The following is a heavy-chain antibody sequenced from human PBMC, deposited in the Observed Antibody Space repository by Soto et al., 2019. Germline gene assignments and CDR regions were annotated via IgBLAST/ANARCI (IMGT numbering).Heavy chain of an antibody. CDR1: GFSFSTYD. V-gene: IGHV3-64D*06. CDR2: ISPNGAAT. Sequence: VGSLRLSCSASGFSFSTYDVHWVRQAPAKGLEFVAGISPNGAATYYADSVKGRSTISRDNSKNTLYLQMSSLTPDDTAVYYCIKWTEYGGRRSLVTVPS. J-gene: IGHJ4*02. CDR3: IKWTEY.